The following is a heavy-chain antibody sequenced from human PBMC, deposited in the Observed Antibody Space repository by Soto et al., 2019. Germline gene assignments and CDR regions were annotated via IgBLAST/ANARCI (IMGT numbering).Heavy chain of an antibody. CDR1: GDSIRSGNFY. D-gene: IGHD3-10*01. J-gene: IGHJ4*02. CDR2: IYHSGNA. CDR3: ARVGVQIYLHY. V-gene: IGHV4-31*03. Sequence: QVQLQESGPGLVKPSETLSLTCTVSGDSIRSGNFYWGWIRQHPGKGLEWIGFIYHSGNAYYNPSLESRLTISVDTSKNQFSLKLTSLTAADTATYFGARVGVQIYLHYWGQGILVNVSS.